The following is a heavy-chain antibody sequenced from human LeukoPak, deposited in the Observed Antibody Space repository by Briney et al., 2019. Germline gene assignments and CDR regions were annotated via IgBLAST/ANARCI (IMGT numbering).Heavy chain of an antibody. CDR2: ISDTGGDT. J-gene: IGHJ4*02. V-gene: IGHV3-23*01. Sequence: GGSLRLSCAASEFTFSSYAMSWVRQAPGKGLEWVSVISDTGGDTYYADSVKGRFTISRDNSKNTLYLQMNSLRAEDTAVYYCAKDLKAQGMDYWGQGTLVTVSS. D-gene: IGHD1-14*01. CDR1: EFTFSSYA. CDR3: AKDLKAQGMDY.